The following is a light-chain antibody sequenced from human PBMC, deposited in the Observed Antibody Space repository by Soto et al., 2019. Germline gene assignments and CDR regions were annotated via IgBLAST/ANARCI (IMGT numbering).Light chain of an antibody. Sequence: QSALTKPASVSGSPGQSITISCTGSSSDVGGYHFVSWYQQHPGKVPKLMIYDVSSRPSGVSDRFSGDKSGNTASLTISGLQAEDEGDYYCSSYTSSSTHVFGSGTKRTVL. CDR2: DVS. CDR1: SSDVGGYHF. CDR3: SSYTSSSTHV. V-gene: IGLV2-14*03. J-gene: IGLJ1*01.